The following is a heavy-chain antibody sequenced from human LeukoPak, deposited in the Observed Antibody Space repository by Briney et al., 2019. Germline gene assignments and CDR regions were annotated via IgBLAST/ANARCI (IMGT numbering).Heavy chain of an antibody. CDR1: GGSISSSSYY. V-gene: IGHV4-39*01. CDR2: IYYSGST. J-gene: IGHJ4*02. CDR3: ARQAGWLVRHFDY. Sequence: SETLSLTCTVSGGSISSSSYYWGWIRQPPGKGLEWIGSIYYSGSTYYNPSLKSRVTISVDTSKNQFSLKLSSVTAADTAVYYCARQAGWLVRHFDYWGQGTLVTVSS. D-gene: IGHD6-19*01.